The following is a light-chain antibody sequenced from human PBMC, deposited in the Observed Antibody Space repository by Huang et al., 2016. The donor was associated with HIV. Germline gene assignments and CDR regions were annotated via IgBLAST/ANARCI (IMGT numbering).Light chain of an antibody. J-gene: IGKJ4*01. V-gene: IGKV4-1*01. CDR1: QSLLYNLTSKNY. CDR2: WSA. CDR3: QQYYRNPQT. Sequence: DIVMTQSPDSLSISPGERATINCKSSQSLLYNLTSKNYLAWFQKRPGQPPKLLFHWSASRQSGIPKRFSASGSGTDFTLTIDNLQTEDVAIYYCQQYYRNPQTVGRGTAVEI.